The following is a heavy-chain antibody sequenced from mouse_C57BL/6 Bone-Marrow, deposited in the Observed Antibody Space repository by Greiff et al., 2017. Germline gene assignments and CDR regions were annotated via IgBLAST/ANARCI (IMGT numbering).Heavy chain of an antibody. Sequence: VQLQQSGAELVRPGASVKLSCTASGFNIKDDYMHWVKQRPEQGLEWIGWIDPENGDTEYASKFQGKATITADTSSNTAYLQLSRLTSEDTAIYYCTPIYYGNYPYAMDYWGQGTSVTVSS. V-gene: IGHV14-4*01. CDR2: IDPENGDT. D-gene: IGHD2-1*01. J-gene: IGHJ4*01. CDR3: TPIYYGNYPYAMDY. CDR1: GFNIKDDY.